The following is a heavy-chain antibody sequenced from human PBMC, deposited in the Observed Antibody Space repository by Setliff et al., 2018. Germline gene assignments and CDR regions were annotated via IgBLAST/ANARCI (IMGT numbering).Heavy chain of an antibody. Sequence: SETLSLTCAVSGASINSGTYYWSWIRQPAGKGLEWVGRLHTSGSTTYNPSLQSRVTISVDTSTNQFSLKLRSVTAADTAVYYCARLSWNGLRYYGLDVWGQGTTVTVSS. CDR3: ARLSWNGLRYYGLDV. CDR1: GASINSGTYY. J-gene: IGHJ6*02. CDR2: LHTSGST. V-gene: IGHV4-61*02. D-gene: IGHD3-3*01.